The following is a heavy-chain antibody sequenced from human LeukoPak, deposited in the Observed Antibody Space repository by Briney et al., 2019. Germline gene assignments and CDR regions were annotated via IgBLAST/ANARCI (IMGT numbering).Heavy chain of an antibody. CDR3: ATDYDFWSGYDAFDI. J-gene: IGHJ3*02. Sequence: SQTLSLTCTVSGGSISSGGYYWSWIRQPPGKGLEWIGYKYHSGSSYYNPSLKSRVTISVDRPKNQFSLKLSSVTAADTAVYYCATDYDFWSGYDAFDIWGQGTMVTVS. D-gene: IGHD3-3*01. CDR1: GGSISSGGYY. CDR2: KYHSGSS. V-gene: IGHV4-30-2*01.